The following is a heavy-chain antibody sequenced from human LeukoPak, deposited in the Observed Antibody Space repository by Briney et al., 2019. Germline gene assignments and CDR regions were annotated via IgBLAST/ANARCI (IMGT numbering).Heavy chain of an antibody. CDR2: MNQNGREK. CDR3: IGLGENY. J-gene: IGHJ4*02. Sequence: GGSLRLSCTVSGFTFGSHWMAWARQAPGKGLEWEANMNQNGREKYYADSVRGRFTISRDNAKNSLYLEMNGLRAEDTAVYYCIGLGENYWGQGTLVTVSS. CDR1: GFTFGSHW. D-gene: IGHD3-10*01. V-gene: IGHV3-7*01.